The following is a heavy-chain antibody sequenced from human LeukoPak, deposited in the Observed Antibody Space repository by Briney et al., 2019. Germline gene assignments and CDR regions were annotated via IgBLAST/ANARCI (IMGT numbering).Heavy chain of an antibody. CDR2: ITGSTGNT. D-gene: IGHD6-13*01. CDR3: TRRAEDGTNRFDS. CDR1: GFTFSYYA. V-gene: IGHV3-23*01. Sequence: GGSLRLSCEASGFTFSYYAMSWVRQAPGKGLEWVSAITGSTGNTYYADSVKGRFTISRDNAKNTLYLQMNSLRAEDTAVYYCTRRAEDGTNRFDSWGQGALVTVSS. J-gene: IGHJ4*02.